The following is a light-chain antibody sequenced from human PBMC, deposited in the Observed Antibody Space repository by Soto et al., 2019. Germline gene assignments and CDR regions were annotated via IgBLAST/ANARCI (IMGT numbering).Light chain of an antibody. Sequence: QSVLTQPASVSVSPGQSITISCTGTSSDVGGYNYVSWYQHHPGKAPKLMIYDVSNRPSGVSNRFSGSKSGNTASLTISGGQAEDEADYYCSAYTSTSTLVVFGGGTKLTV. CDR3: SAYTSTSTLVV. CDR1: SSDVGGYNY. J-gene: IGLJ2*01. CDR2: DVS. V-gene: IGLV2-14*03.